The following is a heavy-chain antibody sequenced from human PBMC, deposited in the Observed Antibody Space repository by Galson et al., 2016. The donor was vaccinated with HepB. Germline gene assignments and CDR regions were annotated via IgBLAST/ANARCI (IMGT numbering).Heavy chain of an antibody. CDR3: ARYLADRKASYGMDV. CDR1: GYNFNNYG. Sequence: SVKVSFKASGYNFNNYGITWVRQAPGQGLEWMGWISAYKGNTNYAQKFQGRVTMTTDTSTSTAYMELRSLRSDDTAVYYCARYLADRKASYGMDVWGQGTTVTVSS. V-gene: IGHV1-18*01. CDR2: ISAYKGNT. J-gene: IGHJ6*02.